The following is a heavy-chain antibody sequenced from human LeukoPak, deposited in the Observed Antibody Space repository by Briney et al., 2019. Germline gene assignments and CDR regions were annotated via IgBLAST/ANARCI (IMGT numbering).Heavy chain of an antibody. CDR3: AKDPSIAAAGEEDAFDI. D-gene: IGHD6-13*01. CDR2: ISGSGGST. CDR1: GFTFSSYA. J-gene: IGHJ3*02. Sequence: GGSLRLSCAASGFTFSSYAMSWVRQAPGKGLEWVSAISGSGGSTYYADSVKGRFTISRDNSKNTLYLQMNSLRAEDTAVYYCAKDPSIAAAGEEDAFDIWGQGTMVTVSS. V-gene: IGHV3-23*01.